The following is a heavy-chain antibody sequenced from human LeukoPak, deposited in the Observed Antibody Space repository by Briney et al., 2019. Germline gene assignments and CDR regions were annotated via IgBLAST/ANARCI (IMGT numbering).Heavy chain of an antibody. CDR3: ATSRLTTVAYYYYYAMDV. D-gene: IGHD4-23*01. CDR2: IYYIGNT. CDR1: GGSISSYY. V-gene: IGHV4-59*01. J-gene: IGHJ6*02. Sequence: SETLSLTCTVSGGSISSYYWSWIRQPPGKGLEWIGFIYYIGNTNYKSSLESRVTISVDTSKNQFSLKVRSVAAAATAVYYCATSRLTTVAYYYYYAMDVWGQGTTVTVSS.